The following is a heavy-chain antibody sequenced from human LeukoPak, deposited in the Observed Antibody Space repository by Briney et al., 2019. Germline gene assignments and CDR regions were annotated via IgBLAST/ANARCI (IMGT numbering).Heavy chain of an antibody. CDR2: ISGSGGST. D-gene: IGHD3-22*01. CDR3: AKEFAPRNSGYIYGDAFDI. CDR1: GFTFSSYA. Sequence: GGSLRLSCAASGFTFSSYAMSWVRQAPGKGLEWVSAISGSGGSTYYADSVKGRFTISRDNSKNTLYLQMNSLRAEDTAVYYCAKEFAPRNSGYIYGDAFDIWGQGTVVTVSS. J-gene: IGHJ3*02. V-gene: IGHV3-23*01.